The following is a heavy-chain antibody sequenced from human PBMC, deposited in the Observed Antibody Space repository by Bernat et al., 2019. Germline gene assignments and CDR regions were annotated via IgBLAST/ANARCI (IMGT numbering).Heavy chain of an antibody. CDR3: ARMGNTYGQYNWFDP. D-gene: IGHD2-8*01. CDR2: IKQDGSEE. J-gene: IGHJ5*02. V-gene: IGHV3-7*01. Sequence: EVQLVESGGGLVQPGGSLRLSCAASGFTFDIYWMSWVRQAPGKGLEWVANIKQDGSEENYVDSVKGRFTISRDNAKNLVYLQMNSLRGEDTAVYYCARMGNTYGQYNWFDPWGQGTLVTVAS. CDR1: GFTFDIYW.